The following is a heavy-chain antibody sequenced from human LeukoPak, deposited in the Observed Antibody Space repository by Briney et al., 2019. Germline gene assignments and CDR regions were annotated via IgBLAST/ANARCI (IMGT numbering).Heavy chain of an antibody. V-gene: IGHV4-39*01. J-gene: IGHJ5*02. Sequence: KPSETLSLTCTVSGGSISSNNYYWGWIRQPPGKGLEWIGSISYGGSTHYNPSLKSRVTISVDTSKNQFSLKLRSVTGTDTAVYHCATSLGADYGGGHWFDPWGQGTLVTVSS. CDR3: ATSLGADYGGGHWFDP. D-gene: IGHD4-23*01. CDR2: ISYGGST. CDR1: GGSISSNNYY.